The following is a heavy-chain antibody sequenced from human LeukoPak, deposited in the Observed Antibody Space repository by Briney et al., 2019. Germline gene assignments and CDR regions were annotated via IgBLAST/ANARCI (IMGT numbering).Heavy chain of an antibody. V-gene: IGHV4-59*01. CDR3: ARVGQDYYDSSGYRYFDY. Sequence: SETLSLTRTVSGGSISSYYWSWIRQPPGKGLEWIGYIYYSGSTNYNPSLKSRVTISVDTSKNQFSLKLSSVTAADTAVYYCARVGQDYYDSSGYRYFDYWGQGTLVTVSS. J-gene: IGHJ4*02. CDR1: GGSISSYY. CDR2: IYYSGST. D-gene: IGHD3-22*01.